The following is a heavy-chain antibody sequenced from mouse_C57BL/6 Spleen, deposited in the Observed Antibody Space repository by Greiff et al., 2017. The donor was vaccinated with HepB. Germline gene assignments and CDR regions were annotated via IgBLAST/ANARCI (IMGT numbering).Heavy chain of an antibody. Sequence: QVQLQQPGTELVKPGASVKLSCKASGYTFPSYWMHWVKQRPGQGLEWIGNINPSNGGTNYNEKFKSKATLTVDKSSSTAYMQLSSLTSEDSAVYYCARGERSYDYDWFAYWGQGTLVTVSA. CDR1: GYTFPSYW. D-gene: IGHD2-4*01. CDR2: INPSNGGT. CDR3: ARGERSYDYDWFAY. J-gene: IGHJ3*01. V-gene: IGHV1-53*01.